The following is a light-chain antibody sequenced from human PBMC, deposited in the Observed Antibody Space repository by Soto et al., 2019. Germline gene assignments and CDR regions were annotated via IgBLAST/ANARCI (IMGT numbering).Light chain of an antibody. J-gene: IGLJ1*01. Sequence: QSVLTQPAYVSGSPGQSITISCTGTSSDVGGYNFVSWYQQYPGKAPKLMIHDVTSRPSGVSNRFSGSKSGTTASLTISGLQAEDEADYYCCSYTSSTSYVFGTGTKVTVL. CDR1: SSDVGGYNF. CDR3: CSYTSSTSYV. CDR2: DVT. V-gene: IGLV2-14*01.